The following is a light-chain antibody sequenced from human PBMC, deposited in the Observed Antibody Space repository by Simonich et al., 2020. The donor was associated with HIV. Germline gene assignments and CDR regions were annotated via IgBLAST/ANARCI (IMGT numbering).Light chain of an antibody. CDR2: DAS. CDR1: QDISNY. V-gene: IGKV1-33*01. CDR3: QQYENLPLT. J-gene: IGKJ4*01. Sequence: DIQMTQSPSSLSASVGDRVTITCQASQDISNYLNLYQQKPGKAPKLLIYDASNLETGVPSTFSGSGSGTDFTFTISSLQPEDIATYYCQQYENLPLTFGGGTKVEI.